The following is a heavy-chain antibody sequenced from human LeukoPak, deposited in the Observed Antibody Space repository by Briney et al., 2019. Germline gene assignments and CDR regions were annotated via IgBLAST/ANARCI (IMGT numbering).Heavy chain of an antibody. V-gene: IGHV1-69*13. CDR2: IIPIFGTA. CDR1: GGTFSSYA. Sequence: GASVKVSCKASGGTFSSYAISWVRQAPGQGLEWMGGIIPIFGTANYAQKFQGRVTVTPGESTSTAYMELSSLRSADTAVYYCARDPSAHRGFFDIWGQGTMVTVSS. CDR3: ARDPSAHRGFFDI. D-gene: IGHD3-10*01. J-gene: IGHJ3*02.